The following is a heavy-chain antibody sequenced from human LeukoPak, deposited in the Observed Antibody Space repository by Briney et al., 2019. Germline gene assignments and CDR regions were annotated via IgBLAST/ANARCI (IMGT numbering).Heavy chain of an antibody. Sequence: GGSLRLSCAASGFTFNNYAMNWVRQTPGKGLEWVSVITGTGDSKYYTDSVKGRFTISRDNSKNTLYLQMNSLRAEDTAVYYCAKDWGKFSSSWYDYWGQGTLVTVSS. J-gene: IGHJ4*02. CDR2: ITGTGDSK. V-gene: IGHV3-23*01. D-gene: IGHD6-13*01. CDR3: AKDWGKFSSSWYDY. CDR1: GFTFNNYA.